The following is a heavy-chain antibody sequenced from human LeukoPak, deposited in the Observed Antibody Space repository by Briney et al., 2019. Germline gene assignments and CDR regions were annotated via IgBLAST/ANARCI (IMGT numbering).Heavy chain of an antibody. CDR1: GFTFSSYA. D-gene: IGHD4-17*01. V-gene: IGHV3-23*01. CDR2: ISGSGGST. Sequence: PGGSLRLSCAASGFTFSSYAMSWVRQAPGKGLGWVSGISGSGGSTYYADSVKGRFTISRDNSKNTLYLQMNSLRAEDTAVYYCAKPAPYDYGDFLNWFDPWGQGTLVTVSS. J-gene: IGHJ5*02. CDR3: AKPAPYDYGDFLNWFDP.